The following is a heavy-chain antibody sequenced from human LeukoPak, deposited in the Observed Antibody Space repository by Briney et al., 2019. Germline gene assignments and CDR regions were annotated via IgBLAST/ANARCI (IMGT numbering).Heavy chain of an antibody. CDR2: IRFDGSTK. CDR1: GITFRSSS. CDR3: AQPDF. J-gene: IGHJ4*02. Sequence: GGSLRLSCVASGITFRSSSMHWVRQAPGKGLEWLAFIRFDGSTKYYADSVKGRFTVSRDNSKSTLYLQMNSLRAEDTAVYYFAQPDFWGQGTLVTVSS. V-gene: IGHV3-30*02.